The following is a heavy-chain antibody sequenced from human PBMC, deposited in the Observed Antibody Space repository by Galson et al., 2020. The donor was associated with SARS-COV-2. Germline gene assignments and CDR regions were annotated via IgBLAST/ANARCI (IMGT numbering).Heavy chain of an antibody. CDR2: IYSGGST. CDR3: ARDLVEREGDYYYYGMDV. CDR1: GFTVSSNY. J-gene: IGHJ6*02. V-gene: IGHV3-53*04. Sequence: GGSLRLSCAASGFTVSSNYMSWVRQAPGKGLEWVSVIYSGGSTYYADSVKGRFTISRHNSKNTLYLQMNSLRAEDTAVYYCARDLVEREGDYYYYGMDVWGQGTTVTVSS.